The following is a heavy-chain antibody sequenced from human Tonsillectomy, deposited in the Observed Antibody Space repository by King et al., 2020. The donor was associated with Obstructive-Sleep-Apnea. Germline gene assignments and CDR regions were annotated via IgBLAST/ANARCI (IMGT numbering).Heavy chain of an antibody. Sequence: QLQESGPGLVKPSEILSLTCTVSGGSISSSSYYWGWIRQPPGKGLEWIGSIYYSGSTYYNPSLTSRVTITVDTSKNQFRLKLGSVTAAATAVYYCASREASYDYWGQGTLVTVSS. J-gene: IGHJ4*02. CDR1: GGSISSSSYY. D-gene: IGHD6-6*01. CDR2: IYYSGST. V-gene: IGHV4-39*06. CDR3: ASREASYDY.